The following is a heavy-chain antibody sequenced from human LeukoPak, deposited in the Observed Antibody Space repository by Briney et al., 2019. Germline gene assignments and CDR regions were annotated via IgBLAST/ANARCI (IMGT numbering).Heavy chain of an antibody. CDR2: INPNSGGT. J-gene: IGHJ6*03. CDR3: ARSGYSGYDYVGNYYYYYYMDV. CDR1: GYTFTGYY. D-gene: IGHD5-12*01. Sequence: ASVKVSCKASGYTFTGYYMHWVRQAPGQGLEWMGWINPNSGGTNYAQKFQGRVTMTRDTSISTAYMELSRLRSDDTAVYYCARSGYSGYDYVGNYYYYYYMDVWGKGTTVTVSS. V-gene: IGHV1-2*02.